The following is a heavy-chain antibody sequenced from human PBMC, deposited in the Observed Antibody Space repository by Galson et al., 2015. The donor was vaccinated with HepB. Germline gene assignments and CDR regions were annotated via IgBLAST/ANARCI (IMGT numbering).Heavy chain of an antibody. V-gene: IGHV1-2*06. CDR1: GYTFTAYF. CDR2: INPNSGVT. J-gene: IGHJ6*03. D-gene: IGHD2-8*02. CDR3: ARDGTGSENYHMGV. Sequence: QSGAEVKKPGESLKISCKGSGYTFTAYFMHWVRQAPGQGLEWMGRINPNSGVTRFAQNFQSRVTMTRDTSSSTAYMDLSSLRPDDTAVYYCARDGTGSENYHMGVWGKGTKVTVS.